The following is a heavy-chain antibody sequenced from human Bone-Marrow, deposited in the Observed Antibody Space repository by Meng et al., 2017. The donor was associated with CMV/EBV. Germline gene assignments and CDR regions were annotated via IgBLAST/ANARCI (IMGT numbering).Heavy chain of an antibody. CDR3: ARANDYVWGSYRFDP. Sequence: SGYTFTGSSMHWVLQAPGQGLEWMGWINPNSGGTNYAQKFQGWVTMTRDTSISTAYMELSRLRSDDTAVYYCARANDYVWGSYRFDPWGQGTLVTVSS. V-gene: IGHV1-2*04. D-gene: IGHD3-16*02. CDR1: GYTFTGSS. CDR2: INPNSGGT. J-gene: IGHJ5*02.